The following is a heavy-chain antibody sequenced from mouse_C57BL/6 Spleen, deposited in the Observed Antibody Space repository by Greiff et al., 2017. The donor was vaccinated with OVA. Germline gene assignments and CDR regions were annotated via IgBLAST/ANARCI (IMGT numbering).Heavy chain of an antibody. CDR1: GYTFTDYY. CDR2: INPYNGGT. V-gene: IGHV1-19*01. CDR3: ARRHYYSSSYDYYAMDY. J-gene: IGHJ4*01. D-gene: IGHD1-1*01. Sequence: VHVKQSGPVLVKPGASVKMSCKASGYTFTDYYMNWVKQSHGKSLEWIGVINPYNGGTSYNQKFKGKATLTVDKSSSTAYMELNSLTSEDSAVYYCARRHYYSSSYDYYAMDYWGQGTSVTVSS.